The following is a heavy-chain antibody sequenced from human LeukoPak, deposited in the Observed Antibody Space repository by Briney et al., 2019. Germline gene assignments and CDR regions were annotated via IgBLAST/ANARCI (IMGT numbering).Heavy chain of an antibody. D-gene: IGHD4-11*01. CDR3: AILNDYSNYGFDN. Sequence: GGSLRLSCAASGFIFSNYGMHWVRRAPGKGLEWVAFTRYDGSDKYYADSVKGRFTISRDNSENTLYLQMSSLRAEDTAVYYCAILNDYSNYGFDNWGQGTLVTVSS. V-gene: IGHV3-30*02. CDR1: GFIFSNYG. J-gene: IGHJ4*02. CDR2: TRYDGSDK.